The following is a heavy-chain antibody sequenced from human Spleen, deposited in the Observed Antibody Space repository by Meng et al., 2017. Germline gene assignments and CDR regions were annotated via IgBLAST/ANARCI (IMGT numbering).Heavy chain of an antibody. J-gene: IGHJ5*02. CDR3: VKDGPGWFDP. V-gene: IGHV7-4-1*02. CDR2: INTNTGNP. Sequence: QVRVGQSEFELKKPGASGKVSCKASGYTFTRFAMNWVRQAPGQGLEWMGWINTNTGNPTYAPGFTRRFVFSLDTSVSTTYLQISSLKAEDTAVYYCVKDGPGWFDPWGQGTLVTVSS. D-gene: IGHD3-10*01. CDR1: GYTFTRFA.